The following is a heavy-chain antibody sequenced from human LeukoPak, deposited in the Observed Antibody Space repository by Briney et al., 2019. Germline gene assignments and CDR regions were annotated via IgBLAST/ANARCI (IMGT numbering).Heavy chain of an antibody. Sequence: NPGGSLRLSCAASGFTLSSYSMNWVRQAPGKGLEWVSSISRSSAYIYYADSVKGRFTISRDNAKNSLYLQMNSPRAEDTAVYYCASFPPYMVRTDAFDIWGQGTMVTVSS. D-gene: IGHD3-10*01. CDR3: ASFPPYMVRTDAFDI. J-gene: IGHJ3*02. CDR2: ISRSSAYI. V-gene: IGHV3-21*01. CDR1: GFTLSSYS.